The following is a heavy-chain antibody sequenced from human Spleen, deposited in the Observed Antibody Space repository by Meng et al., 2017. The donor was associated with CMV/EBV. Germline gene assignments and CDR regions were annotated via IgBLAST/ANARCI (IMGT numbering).Heavy chain of an antibody. CDR1: GFTFSSTW. Sequence: GESLKISCAASGFTFSSTWMGWVRQGPGKGLEWVANIKPDGSENWSTDSVKGRFTISRDNAKNTLYLQMKSLRAEDTALYYCVTYYADIVLGPFDIWGQGTVVTVSS. CDR2: IKPDGSEN. J-gene: IGHJ3*02. CDR3: VTYYADIVLGPFDI. D-gene: IGHD2-8*02. V-gene: IGHV3-7*01.